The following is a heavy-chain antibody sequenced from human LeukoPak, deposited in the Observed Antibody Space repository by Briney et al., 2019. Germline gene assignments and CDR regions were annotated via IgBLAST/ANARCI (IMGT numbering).Heavy chain of an antibody. J-gene: IGHJ2*01. CDR2: IYTCGST. CDR1: GGSISSGSYY. D-gene: IGHD5-12*01. V-gene: IGHV4-61*02. CDR3: ARDLYSGYGGL. Sequence: PSQTLSLTCTVSGGSISSGSYYWSWIRQPAGKGLEWIGRIYTCGSTNYNPSLKSRVTISVDTSKNQFSLKLSSVTAADTAVYYCARDLYSGYGGLWGRGTLVTVSS.